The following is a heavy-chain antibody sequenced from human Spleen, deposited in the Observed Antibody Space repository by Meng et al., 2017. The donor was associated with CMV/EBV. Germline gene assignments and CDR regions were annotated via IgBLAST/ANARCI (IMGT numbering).Heavy chain of an antibody. CDR3: ARGGTTLGPWFDP. D-gene: IGHD1-7*01. CDR2: IYYSGSA. CDR1: GGSISSRNHY. J-gene: IGHJ5*02. Sequence: SETLCLTCAVTGGSISSRNHYWGWIRQPPGKGLEWIGNIYYSGSAYYNPSLKSRATISVDASKNHLSLKLNSVTAADTAVYYCARGGTTLGPWFDPWGQGTLVTVSS. V-gene: IGHV4-39*07.